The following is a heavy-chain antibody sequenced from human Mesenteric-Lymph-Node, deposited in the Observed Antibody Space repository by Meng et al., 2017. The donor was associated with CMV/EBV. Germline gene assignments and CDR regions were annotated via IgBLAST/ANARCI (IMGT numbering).Heavy chain of an antibody. Sequence: KASGYTFTDSYLHWVRPAPGQGLEWMGRINPNSGDTDYAQKFQGRVTMTRDTPITTAYMELSSLRSDDTAVYYCARGDYGSGRYLNYWGQGTLVTVSS. D-gene: IGHD3-10*01. CDR3: ARGDYGSGRYLNY. J-gene: IGHJ4*02. V-gene: IGHV1-2*06. CDR1: GYTFTDSY. CDR2: INPNSGDT.